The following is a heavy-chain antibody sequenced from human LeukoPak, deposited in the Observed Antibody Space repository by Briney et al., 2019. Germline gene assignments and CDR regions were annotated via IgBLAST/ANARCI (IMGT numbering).Heavy chain of an antibody. J-gene: IGHJ1*01. D-gene: IGHD3-22*01. CDR1: GFTISSNY. V-gene: IGHV3-53*01. CDR2: IYSGGST. Sequence: PGGSLRLSCAASGFTISSNYMSWLRQAPGKGLEWVSVIYSGGSTYYADSVKGRFTISRDNSKTTLYLQMNSLRAEDTAVYYCARDLGCYDSSGYYYSYFQHWGQGTLVTVSS. CDR3: ARDLGCYDSSGYYYSYFQH.